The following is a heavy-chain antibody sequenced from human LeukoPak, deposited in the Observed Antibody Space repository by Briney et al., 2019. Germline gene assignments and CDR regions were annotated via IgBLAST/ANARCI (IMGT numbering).Heavy chain of an antibody. J-gene: IGHJ6*03. D-gene: IGHD3-16*01. CDR1: GYTFTSYY. Sequence: ASVKASCKASGYTFTSYYIHWVRQAPGQGLEWMGLINPSGGSTNYAQKFQGRVTMTRDTSTSTVYMELSSLRSEDTAVYYCARGLSKGGEYYYYYMDVWGKGTTVTVSS. CDR2: INPSGGST. CDR3: ARGLSKGGEYYYYYMDV. V-gene: IGHV1-46*01.